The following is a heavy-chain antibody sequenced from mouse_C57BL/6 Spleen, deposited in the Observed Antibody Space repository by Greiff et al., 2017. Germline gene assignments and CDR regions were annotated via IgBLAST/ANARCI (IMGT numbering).Heavy chain of an antibody. CDR1: GYTFTSYW. V-gene: IGHV1-61*01. D-gene: IGHD1-1*01. CDR3: ASDYGSSYWFAY. CDR2: IYPSDSET. Sequence: QVQLQQPGAELVRPGSSVKLSCKASGYTFTSYWMDRVKQRPGQGLEWIGNIYPSDSETHYNQKFKDKATLTVDKSSSTAYMQLSSLTSEDSAVYYCASDYGSSYWFAYWGQGTLVTVSA. J-gene: IGHJ3*01.